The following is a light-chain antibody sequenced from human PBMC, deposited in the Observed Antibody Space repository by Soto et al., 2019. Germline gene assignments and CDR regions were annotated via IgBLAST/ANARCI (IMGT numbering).Light chain of an antibody. J-gene: IGLJ1*01. Sequence: QRVLTQPASAYRSPGESRSISSNGTSSDVGGYNYVSWYQQHPGKAPKLMIYEVSKRPSGVPDRFSGSKSGNTASLTVSGLQAEDEADYYCSSYAGSNKVFGTGTKVTVL. CDR2: EVS. V-gene: IGLV2-8*02. CDR3: SSYAGSNKV. CDR1: SSDVGGYNY.